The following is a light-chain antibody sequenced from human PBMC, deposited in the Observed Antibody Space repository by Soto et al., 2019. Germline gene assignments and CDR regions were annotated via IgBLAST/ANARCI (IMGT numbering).Light chain of an antibody. Sequence: QAFVTQEPSLTVSPGVTVTLTCSSSTGAVTSGYFPTWFQQKPGQGTRALIYDTNKKRSWTPARFSGSLLGGKAALTLSGVQPEDEAEYYCLLHYDGAYVLGTGTKVTVL. CDR2: DTN. V-gene: IGLV7-43*01. CDR3: LLHYDGAYV. CDR1: TGAVTSGYF. J-gene: IGLJ1*01.